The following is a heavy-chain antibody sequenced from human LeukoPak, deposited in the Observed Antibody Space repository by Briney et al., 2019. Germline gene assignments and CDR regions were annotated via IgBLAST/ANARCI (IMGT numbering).Heavy chain of an antibody. CDR2: IYTSGST. D-gene: IGHD3-10*01. CDR3: ACSITMVRGVNEPLDY. J-gene: IGHJ4*02. CDR1: GGSISSYY. Sequence: SETLSLTCTVSGGSISSYYWSWIRQPAGKGLEWIGRIYTSGSTNYNPSLKSRVTMSVDTSKNQFSLKLSSVTAADTAVYYCACSITMVRGVNEPLDYWGQGTLVTVSS. V-gene: IGHV4-4*07.